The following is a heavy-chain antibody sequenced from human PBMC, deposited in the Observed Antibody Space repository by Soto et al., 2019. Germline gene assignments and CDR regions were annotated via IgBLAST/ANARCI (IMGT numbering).Heavy chain of an antibody. CDR2: IYYSGST. CDR3: ARYGYSYGGYYGMDV. Sequence: PSETLSLTCTVSGGSISSGDYYWSWIRQPPGKGLEWIGYIYYSGSTYYNPSLKSRVTISVDTSKNQFSLKLSSVTAADTAVYYCARYGYSYGGYYGMDVWGQGTTVTSP. D-gene: IGHD5-18*01. CDR1: GGSISSGDYY. V-gene: IGHV4-30-4*01. J-gene: IGHJ6*02.